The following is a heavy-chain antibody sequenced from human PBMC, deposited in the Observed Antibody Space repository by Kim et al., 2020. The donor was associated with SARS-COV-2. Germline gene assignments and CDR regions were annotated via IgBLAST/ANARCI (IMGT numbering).Heavy chain of an antibody. D-gene: IGHD1-26*01. CDR2: ISYDGSNK. CDR3: ARGWELLLDY. CDR1: GFTFSSYA. Sequence: GGSLRLSCAASGFTFSSYAMHWVRQAPGQGLEWVAVISYDGSNKYYADSVKGRFTISRDNSKNTLYLQMNSLRAEDTAVYYCARGWELLLDYWGQGTLVTVSS. V-gene: IGHV3-30*04. J-gene: IGHJ4*02.